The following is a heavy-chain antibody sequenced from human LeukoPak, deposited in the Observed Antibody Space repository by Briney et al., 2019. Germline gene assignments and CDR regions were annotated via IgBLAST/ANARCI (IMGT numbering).Heavy chain of an antibody. D-gene: IGHD2-2*02. V-gene: IGHV3-30-3*01. CDR2: ISYDGSNK. Sequence: GGSLRLSCAASGVTFCSYAMHWVRPAPGTGLGWVAVISYDGSNKYYADSVKGRFTISRDNSKNTLYLQMNSLRAEDTAVYYCARDGSEYCSSTSCYTGFDYWGQGTLVTVSS. CDR1: GVTFCSYA. CDR3: ARDGSEYCSSTSCYTGFDY. J-gene: IGHJ4*02.